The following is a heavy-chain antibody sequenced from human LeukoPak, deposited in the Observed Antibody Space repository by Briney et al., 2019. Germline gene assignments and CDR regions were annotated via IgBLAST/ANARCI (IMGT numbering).Heavy chain of an antibody. V-gene: IGHV3-48*03. CDR1: GFTFSSYE. J-gene: IGHJ4*02. Sequence: GGSLRLSCAASGFTFSSYEMHWVRQAPGKGLEWVLHISSSGSNTHYTDSVKGRFTISRDNARNSLYMQMNSLRAEDTAVYYCASGYMYGGDFWGQGTLVTVSS. CDR3: ASGYMYGGDF. CDR2: ISSSGSNT. D-gene: IGHD5-18*01.